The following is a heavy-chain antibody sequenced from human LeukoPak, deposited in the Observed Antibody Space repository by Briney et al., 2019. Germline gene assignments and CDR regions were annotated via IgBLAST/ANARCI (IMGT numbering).Heavy chain of an antibody. D-gene: IGHD3-22*01. J-gene: IGHJ4*02. CDR3: ARDYYYDSSGYWDYYFDY. CDR2: IWYDGSNK. CDR1: GFTFSRFG. V-gene: IGHV3-33*01. Sequence: PGGSLRLSCAASGFTFSRFGMHWVRQAPGKGLEWVAVIWYDGSNKYYADSVKVRFTISRDNSKNTLYLEMNSLRAEDTAVYYCARDYYYDSSGYWDYYFDYWGQGTLVSVSS.